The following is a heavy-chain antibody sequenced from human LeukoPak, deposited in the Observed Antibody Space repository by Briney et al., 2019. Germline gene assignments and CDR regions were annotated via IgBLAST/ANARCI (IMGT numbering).Heavy chain of an antibody. J-gene: IGHJ4*02. D-gene: IGHD3-22*01. CDR3: AREVYYYDTSPEGGFDY. V-gene: IGHV1-2*02. CDR1: GYTFTGYY. CDR2: INPNSGGT. Sequence: ASVKVSCKASGYTFTGYYMHWVRQAPGQGLEWMGWINPNSGGTNYAQKFQGRVTMTRDTSISTAYMELSRLRSDDTAVYYCAREVYYYDTSPEGGFDYWGQGTLVTVSS.